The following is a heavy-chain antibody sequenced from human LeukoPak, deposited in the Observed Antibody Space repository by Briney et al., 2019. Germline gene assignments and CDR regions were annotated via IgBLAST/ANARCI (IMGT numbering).Heavy chain of an antibody. CDR2: IRYDGSNT. CDR1: GFTFSSYG. D-gene: IGHD3-22*01. J-gene: IGHJ5*02. Sequence: GESLRLSCAASGFTFSSYGMHWVRQAPDKGLEWVAFIRYDGSNTYYADSVKGRFTISRDNSKNMLYLEMNSLRAEDTAVYYCAKGLYHYDSSGYPSWGQGTLVTVSS. V-gene: IGHV3-30*02. CDR3: AKGLYHYDSSGYPS.